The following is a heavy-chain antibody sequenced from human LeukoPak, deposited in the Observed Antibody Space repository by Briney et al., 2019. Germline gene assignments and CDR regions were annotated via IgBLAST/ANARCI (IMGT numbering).Heavy chain of an antibody. CDR1: GFNFDTYA. V-gene: IGHV3-33*01. CDR3: AREIFGSGGYPDF. J-gene: IGHJ4*02. Sequence: GGSLRLSCAASGFNFDTYAMHWVRQAPGQGLEWVALIWHDGSHKFYSNSVRGQFTISRDNSKNTVYLQMNNLRPDDTAVYYRAREIFGSGGYPDFWGQGTLVIVSS. D-gene: IGHD3-10*01. CDR2: IWHDGSHK.